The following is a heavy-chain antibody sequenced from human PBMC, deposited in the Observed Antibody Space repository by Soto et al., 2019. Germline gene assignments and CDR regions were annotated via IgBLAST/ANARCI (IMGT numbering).Heavy chain of an antibody. Sequence: QVQLQESGPGLLKPSQTLSLTCTVSGDSVSGGDSYWSWIRQPPGKALEWIGYTSFSGYTSYRPSIKSRVTISVDMSKSQFSLRLTSVTAADTAICYCVRGGNPYHYATSGPGTFAKWGKGTLVSFS. CDR1: GDSVSGGDSY. D-gene: IGHD3-22*01. CDR3: VRGGNPYHYATSGPGTFAK. CDR2: TSFSGYT. J-gene: IGHJ4*02. V-gene: IGHV4-30-4*01.